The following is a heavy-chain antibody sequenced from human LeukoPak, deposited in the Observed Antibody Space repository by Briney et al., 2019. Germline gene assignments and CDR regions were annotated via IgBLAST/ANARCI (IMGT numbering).Heavy chain of an antibody. D-gene: IGHD6-19*01. V-gene: IGHV3-66*01. J-gene: IGHJ4*02. CDR2: IYSGGST. CDR3: ARDTGRAVADD. CDR1: GFTVSSNY. Sequence: GGSLRLSCAASGFTVSSNYMSWVRQAPGKGLEWVSVIYSGGSTYYADSVEGRFTISRDNSKNTLYHQMNSLRAEDTAVYYCARDTGRAVADDWGQGTLVTVSS.